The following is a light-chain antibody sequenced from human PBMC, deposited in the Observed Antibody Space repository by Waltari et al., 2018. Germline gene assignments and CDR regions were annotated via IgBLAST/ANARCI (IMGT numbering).Light chain of an antibody. CDR2: ATS. CDR1: QSISSW. CDR3: QQSSSTPF. J-gene: IGKJ2*01. Sequence: DIQMTQSPYTLSASVGDRVTITCRASQSISSWLAWFQQKPGKAPRLLIYATSTLQSGVPSRFSGSGSGTDFTLTISSLQPEDFATYYCQQSSSTPFFGQGTKLDIK. V-gene: IGKV1-39*01.